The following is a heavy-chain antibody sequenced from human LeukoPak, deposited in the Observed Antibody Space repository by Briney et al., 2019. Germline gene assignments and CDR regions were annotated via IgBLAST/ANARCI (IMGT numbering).Heavy chain of an antibody. V-gene: IGHV3-23*01. D-gene: IGHD4-23*01. Sequence: GGSLRLSCAASGFTFSTSVMSWVRQAPGKGLEWVSTFSGSSGNTYYADSVKGRFTISRDNSKNTLYLQMNSLSAEDTAVFYCARRITVGTRYFDSWGQGTLVTVSS. CDR3: ARRITVGTRYFDS. CDR2: FSGSSGNT. J-gene: IGHJ4*02. CDR1: GFTFSTSV.